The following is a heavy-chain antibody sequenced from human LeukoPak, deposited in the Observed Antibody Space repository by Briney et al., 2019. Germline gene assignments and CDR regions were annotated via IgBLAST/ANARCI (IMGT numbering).Heavy chain of an antibody. Sequence: ASVKVSCKASGYTFTGYYMHWVRQAPGQGLEWMGWINPNSGGTNYAQKFQGWVTMTRDTSISTAYMELSRLRSDDTAVYYCARGDPTIYQLLESNWFDPWGQGTLVTVSS. CDR2: INPNSGGT. CDR1: GYTFTGYY. D-gene: IGHD2-2*01. J-gene: IGHJ5*02. V-gene: IGHV1-2*04. CDR3: ARGDPTIYQLLESNWFDP.